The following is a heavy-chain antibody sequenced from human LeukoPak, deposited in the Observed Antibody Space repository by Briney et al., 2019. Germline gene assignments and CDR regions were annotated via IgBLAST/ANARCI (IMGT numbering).Heavy chain of an antibody. J-gene: IGHJ4*02. CDR3: ARGNYYDSSGYYY. D-gene: IGHD3-22*01. Sequence: GGSVSLFCAASGFILSDCYMRWIRQARGEGLGWVTYISSSGSTIYYADSVEGRFTLSRDNAKNSMYLQKNRLRGQDTAVYYCARGNYYDSSGYYYWGQGPLVTVSS. CDR2: ISSSGSTI. CDR1: GFILSDCY. V-gene: IGHV3-11*01.